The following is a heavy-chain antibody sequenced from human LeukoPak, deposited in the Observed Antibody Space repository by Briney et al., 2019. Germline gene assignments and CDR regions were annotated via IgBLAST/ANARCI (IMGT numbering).Heavy chain of an antibody. CDR2: ISAGGLST. D-gene: IGHD6-19*01. CDR1: GFTFSSYA. CDR3: AKDGAQYSSGPECDP. J-gene: IGHJ5*02. Sequence: GGSLRLSCAASGFTFSSYAMSWVRQAPGKGLEWVSAISAGGLSTYFADSVKGRFTISRDNSKKTVSLEMSSLTAADTGVYYCAKDGAQYSSGPECDPRGQGALVTVSP. V-gene: IGHV3-23*01.